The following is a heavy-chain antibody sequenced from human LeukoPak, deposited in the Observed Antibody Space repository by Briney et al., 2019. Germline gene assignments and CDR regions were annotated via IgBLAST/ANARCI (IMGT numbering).Heavy chain of an antibody. J-gene: IGHJ4*02. V-gene: IGHV4-34*01. CDR3: ARHGSSTRITIFGVAPGSFDY. D-gene: IGHD3-3*01. CDR1: GGSFSGYY. CDR2: INHSGST. Sequence: SETLSLTCAVYGGSFSGYYWSWIRQPPGKGLEWIGEINHSGSTNYNPSLKSRVTISVDTSKNQFSLKLGSVTAADTAVYYCARHGSSTRITIFGVAPGSFDYWGQGTLVTVSS.